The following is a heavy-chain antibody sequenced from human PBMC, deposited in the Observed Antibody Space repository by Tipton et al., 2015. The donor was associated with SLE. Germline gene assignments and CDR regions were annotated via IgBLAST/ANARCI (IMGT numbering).Heavy chain of an antibody. CDR1: GGSISSSSYY. CDR3: ATDYYDILTGWGPLHY. J-gene: IGHJ4*02. V-gene: IGHV4-39*07. D-gene: IGHD3-9*01. CDR2: IYYSGST. Sequence: TLSLTCTVSGGSISSSSYYWGWIRQPPGKGLEWIGSIYYSGSTYYNPSLKSRVTISVDTSKNHFSLKLRSVTAADTAVYYCATDYYDILTGWGPLHYWGQGTLVTVSS.